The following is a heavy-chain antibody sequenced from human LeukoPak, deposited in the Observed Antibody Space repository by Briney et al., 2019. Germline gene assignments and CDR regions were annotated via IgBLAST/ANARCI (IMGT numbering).Heavy chain of an antibody. D-gene: IGHD3-22*01. V-gene: IGHV3-48*03. J-gene: IGHJ4*02. CDR3: ARDGYYYDSREDPDY. CDR2: ISSSGSTI. CDR1: GFTFSSYE. Sequence: GGSLRLSYAASGFTFSSYEMNWVRQAPGKGLEWVSYISSSGSTIYYADSVKGRFTISRDNAKNSLYLQMNSLRAEDTAVYYCARDGYYYDSREDPDYWGQGTLVTVSS.